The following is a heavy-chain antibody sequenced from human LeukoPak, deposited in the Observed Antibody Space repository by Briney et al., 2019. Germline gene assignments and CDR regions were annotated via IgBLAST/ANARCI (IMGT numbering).Heavy chain of an antibody. J-gene: IGHJ6*02. V-gene: IGHV3-23*01. CDR2: ISGSGGDT. D-gene: IGHD3-10*01. CDR3: AKAVWFGEFDYYFFGLDV. CDR1: GFTFSSYA. Sequence: GGSLRLSCAAFGFTFSSYAMGWVRQAPGKGVEWVSAISGSGGDTYYADSVKGRFTFSRDNSKNTLYLQMNSLRPEDTALYYCAKAVWFGEFDYYFFGLDVWGQGTTVTVSS.